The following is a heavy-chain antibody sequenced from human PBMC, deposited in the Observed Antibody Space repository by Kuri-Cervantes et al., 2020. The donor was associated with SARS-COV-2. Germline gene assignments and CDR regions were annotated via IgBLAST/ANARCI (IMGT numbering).Heavy chain of an antibody. CDR3: ARDRREITIFGAIYYGMDV. Sequence: GSLRLSCTVSGGSISSYYWSWIRQPAGKGLEWIGRIYTSGSTNYNPSLKSRVTMSVDTSKNQFSLKLSSVTAADTAVYYCARDRREITIFGAIYYGMDVWGQGTTVTVSS. J-gene: IGHJ6*02. V-gene: IGHV4-4*07. CDR2: IYTSGST. CDR1: GGSISSYY. D-gene: IGHD3-3*01.